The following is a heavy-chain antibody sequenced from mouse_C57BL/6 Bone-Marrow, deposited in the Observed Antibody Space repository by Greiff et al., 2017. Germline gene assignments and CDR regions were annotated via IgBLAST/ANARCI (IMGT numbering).Heavy chain of an antibody. D-gene: IGHD1-1*01. J-gene: IGHJ4*01. V-gene: IGHV1-61*01. Sequence: QVQLQQPGAELVRPGSSVKLSCKASGYTFTSYWMDWVKQRPGQGLEWIGNIYPSDSETHYNQKFKDKATLTVDKSSSTAYMQLSSLKSEDSAVYYCARLLRNPDCYAMDYWGQGTSVTVSS. CDR3: ARLLRNPDCYAMDY. CDR2: IYPSDSET. CDR1: GYTFTSYW.